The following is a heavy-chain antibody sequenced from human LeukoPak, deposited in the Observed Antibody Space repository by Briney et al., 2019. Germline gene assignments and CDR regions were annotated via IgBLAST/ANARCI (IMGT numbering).Heavy chain of an antibody. D-gene: IGHD1-26*01. J-gene: IGHJ4*02. Sequence: SVKVSCKASGGTFSSYAISWVRQAPGQGLEWMGGIIPIFGTANYAQKFQGRVTITTDESTSTAYMELSSLRSEDTAAYYCARDPSGSYYYFDYWGQGTLVTVSS. V-gene: IGHV1-69*05. CDR1: GGTFSSYA. CDR2: IIPIFGTA. CDR3: ARDPSGSYYYFDY.